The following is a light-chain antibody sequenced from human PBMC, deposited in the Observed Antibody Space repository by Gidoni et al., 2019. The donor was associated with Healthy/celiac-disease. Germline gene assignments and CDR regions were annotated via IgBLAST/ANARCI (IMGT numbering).Light chain of an antibody. CDR2: GPS. J-gene: IGKJ1*01. V-gene: IGKV3-20*01. Sequence: VLTQLPGTLSLSPGERATLTCRASQSVTSSYLAWYQQKPGQAPRLLIYGPSSRATGIPDRFSGSGSGTDFTLTISRLEPEDFAVYYCQQYGSSRTFGQGTKVEIK. CDR1: QSVTSSY. CDR3: QQYGSSRT.